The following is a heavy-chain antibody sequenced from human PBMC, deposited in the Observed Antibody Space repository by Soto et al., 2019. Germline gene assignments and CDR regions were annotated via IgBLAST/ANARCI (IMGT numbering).Heavy chain of an antibody. J-gene: IGHJ4*02. CDR2: ISNSGSST. CDR1: GFIFSDYS. CDR3: ARPPGIAAAGLGY. D-gene: IGHD6-13*01. V-gene: IGHV3-11*01. Sequence: QVQLVESGGGLVKPGGSLRLSCAASGFIFSDYSMSWIRQAPGRGLEWISYISNSGSSTYYADSVKGRFTISRDNAKNSLYLQMNSLRAEDTAVYYCARPPGIAAAGLGYWGQGTLVTVSS.